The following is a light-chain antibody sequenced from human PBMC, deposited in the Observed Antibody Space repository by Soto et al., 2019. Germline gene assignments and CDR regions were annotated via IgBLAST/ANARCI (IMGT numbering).Light chain of an antibody. CDR3: QQSYSTPQT. CDR1: QSISNY. V-gene: IGKV1-39*01. CDR2: AAS. Sequence: DIQMTQSPSSLSASVGDRVTITCRASQSISNYLNWYQQKPGKAPKLLIYAASSLQSGVPSRFSGSGSGTDFTLTISSLQPEDFATYYCQQSYSTPQTFGQGTKAEIK. J-gene: IGKJ1*01.